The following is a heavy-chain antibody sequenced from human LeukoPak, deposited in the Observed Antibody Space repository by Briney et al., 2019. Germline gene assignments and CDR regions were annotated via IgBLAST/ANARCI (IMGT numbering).Heavy chain of an antibody. V-gene: IGHV3-21*01. D-gene: IGHD2-15*01. CDR2: ISSSSSYI. CDR1: GFTFSSYS. CDR3: ARDGIVVVVAATLLDY. J-gene: IGHJ4*02. Sequence: GGSLRLSCAASGFTFSSYSMNWVRQAPGKGLEWVSSISSSSSYIYYADSVKGRFTISRDNAKNSLYLQMNSLRAVDTAVYYCARDGIVVVVAATLLDYWGQGTLVTVSS.